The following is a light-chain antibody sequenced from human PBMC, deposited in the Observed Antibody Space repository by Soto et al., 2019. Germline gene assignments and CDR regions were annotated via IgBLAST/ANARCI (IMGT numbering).Light chain of an antibody. CDR2: DTF. V-gene: IGLV1-44*01. J-gene: IGLJ3*02. CDR1: SSNIGSNT. Sequence: QAVVTQPPSASGTPGQRVTISCSGSSSNIGSNTVNWYQQLPGTAPKLLIYDTFNRPSGVPDRFSGSKSGTSASLAITGLQAEDEADYYCQAYDNSLGVSVLFGGGTQLTVL. CDR3: QAYDNSLGVSVL.